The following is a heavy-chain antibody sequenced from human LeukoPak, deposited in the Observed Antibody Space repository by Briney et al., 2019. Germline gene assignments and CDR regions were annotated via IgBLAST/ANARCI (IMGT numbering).Heavy chain of an antibody. J-gene: IGHJ4*02. CDR1: GDSISTYY. V-gene: IGHV4-59*01. D-gene: IGHD3-10*01. CDR3: ARAVGGGGSGSL. Sequence: PSETLSLTCTVSGDSISTYYWSWIRQPPGKGLEWIGYIYYRVTSDYNPSLKGRVTMSVDMSTRQISLKLSSVTAADTAVYYCARAVGGGGSGSLWGPGTLVTVSS. CDR2: IYYRVTS.